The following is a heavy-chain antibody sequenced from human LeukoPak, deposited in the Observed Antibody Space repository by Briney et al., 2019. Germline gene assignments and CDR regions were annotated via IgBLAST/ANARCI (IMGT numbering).Heavy chain of an antibody. CDR2: ISGSGGST. V-gene: IGHV3-23*01. J-gene: IGHJ4*02. Sequence: GGSLRLSCAASGFTFSSYAMSWVRQAPGEGLEWVSAISGSGGSTYYADSVKGRFTIYRDNSKNTLYLQMNSLRAEDTAVYYCAIGRRYYYDSSGYPYYFDYWGQGTLVTVSS. CDR3: AIGRRYYYDSSGYPYYFDY. D-gene: IGHD3-22*01. CDR1: GFTFSSYA.